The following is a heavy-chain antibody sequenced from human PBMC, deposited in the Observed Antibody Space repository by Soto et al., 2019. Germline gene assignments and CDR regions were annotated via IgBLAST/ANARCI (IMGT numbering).Heavy chain of an antibody. CDR1: GGSISSYY. V-gene: IGHV4-59*08. CDR3: ARAVPKGPAAMPFGAFDI. Sequence: SETLSLTCTVSGGSISSYYWSWIRQPPGKGLEWIGYIYNSGSTNYNPSLKSRVTISVDTSKNQFSLRLSSVTAADTAVYYCARAVPKGPAAMPFGAFDIWGQGTMVTVSS. J-gene: IGHJ3*02. D-gene: IGHD2-2*01. CDR2: IYNSGST.